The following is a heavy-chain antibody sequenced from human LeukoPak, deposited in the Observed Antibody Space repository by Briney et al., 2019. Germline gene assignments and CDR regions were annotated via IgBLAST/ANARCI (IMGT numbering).Heavy chain of an antibody. D-gene: IGHD4-23*01. V-gene: IGHV3-30*04. CDR3: ARPKMAVVTPLDY. CDR2: ISYDGSNK. CDR1: GFTFSSYA. J-gene: IGHJ4*02. Sequence: PGGSLRLSCAASGFTFSSYAMHWVRQAPGKGLEWVAGISYDGSNKYYADSVKGRFTISRDNSKSTVYLQMKSLRDEDTAVYYCARPKMAVVTPLDYWGQGTLVTVSS.